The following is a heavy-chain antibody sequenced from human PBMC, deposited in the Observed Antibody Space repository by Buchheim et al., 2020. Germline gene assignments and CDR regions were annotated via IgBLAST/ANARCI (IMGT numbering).Heavy chain of an antibody. V-gene: IGHV3-48*01. D-gene: IGHD3-10*01. J-gene: IGHJ4*02. CDR3: AREPTVQGVIISPY. CDR2: ISSSSTI. CDR1: GFTFSSYS. Sequence: EVQLVESGGGLVQPGGSLRLSCAASGFTFSSYSMNWVRQAPGKGLEWVSYISSSSTIYYADSVKGRFTISRDNAKNSLYLQMNSLRAEDTAVYYCAREPTVQGVIISPYWGQGTL.